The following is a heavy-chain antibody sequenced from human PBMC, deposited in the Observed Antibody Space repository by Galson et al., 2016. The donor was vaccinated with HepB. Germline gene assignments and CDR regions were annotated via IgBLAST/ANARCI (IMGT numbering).Heavy chain of an antibody. Sequence: SLRLSCAASGFTFRSHGMHWVRQAPGKGLEWVAVISYDASNGIYIDSVKGRFTISRDNSKNILELQMNSLRADDTAVYYCAKASGNYPYWYFDLWGRGTLVTVSS. CDR3: AKASGNYPYWYFDL. CDR1: GFTFRSHG. V-gene: IGHV3-30*18. D-gene: IGHD1-26*01. CDR2: ISYDASNG. J-gene: IGHJ2*01.